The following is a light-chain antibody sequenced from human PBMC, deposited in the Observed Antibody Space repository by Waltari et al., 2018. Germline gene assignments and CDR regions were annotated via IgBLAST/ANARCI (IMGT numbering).Light chain of an antibody. J-gene: IGKJ4*01. CDR2: GAS. Sequence: DIQMTQSPSSLSASVGDRVPITCRASQGISNYLAWYQQKPGKVPELLIYGASTLQSGFPSRFSGSGSGTDFTLTISSLQPEDVATYYCQKYYSPPHTFGGGTKVEIK. V-gene: IGKV1-27*01. CDR3: QKYYSPPHT. CDR1: QGISNY.